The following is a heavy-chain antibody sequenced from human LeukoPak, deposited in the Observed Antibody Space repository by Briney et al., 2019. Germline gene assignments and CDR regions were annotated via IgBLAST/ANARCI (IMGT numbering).Heavy chain of an antibody. J-gene: IGHJ4*02. CDR1: GDSMSSNNW. Sequence: KPSGTLSLTCAVSGDSMSSNNWWTWVRQPPGKGLEWIGEIYHSGTTNYNPSVKSRVTVSVDKSKNQFSLKLNSVTAADTAVYYCARAPNQPSSGYYSFDYWGQGTLVTVSS. CDR3: ARAPNQPSSGYYSFDY. D-gene: IGHD3-22*01. CDR2: IYHSGTT. V-gene: IGHV4-4*02.